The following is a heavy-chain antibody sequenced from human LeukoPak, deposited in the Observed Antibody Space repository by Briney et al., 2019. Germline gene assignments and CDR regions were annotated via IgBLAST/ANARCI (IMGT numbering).Heavy chain of an antibody. CDR1: GGSISSYY. D-gene: IGHD3-16*01. Sequence: SETLSLTCTVSGGSISSYYWSWIRQPPGKGLEWIGYIYYSGSTSYNPSLKSRVTILVDTSKNQFSLKLSSVTAADTAVYYCARHGGTRYFDLWGRGTLVTVSS. V-gene: IGHV4-59*08. CDR2: IYYSGST. J-gene: IGHJ2*01. CDR3: ARHGGTRYFDL.